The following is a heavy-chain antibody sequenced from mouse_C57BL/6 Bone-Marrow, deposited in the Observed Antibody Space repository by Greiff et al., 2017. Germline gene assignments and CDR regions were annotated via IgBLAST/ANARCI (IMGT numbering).Heavy chain of an antibody. V-gene: IGHV1-43*01. CDR3: ASGALRGFDY. CDR2: INPSTGGT. J-gene: IGHJ2*01. CDR1: GYSFTGYY. D-gene: IGHD6-1*01. Sequence: EVQLQQSGPELVKPGASVKISCKASGYSFTGYYMHWVKQSTEKSLEWIGEINPSTGGTSYNQKFKGKATLTVDKSSSTAYMQRKSLTAEDSAVYYCASGALRGFDYWGQGTTLTVAS.